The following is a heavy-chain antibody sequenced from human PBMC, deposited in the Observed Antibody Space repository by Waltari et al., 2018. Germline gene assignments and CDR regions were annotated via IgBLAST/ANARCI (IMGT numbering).Heavy chain of an antibody. Sequence: QVQLQQWGAGLLKPSETLSLTCAVYGGSFSGYYWSWIRQPPGKGLEWIGEINHSGSTNYNPSLKSRVTISVDTSKNQFSLKLSSVTAADTAVYYCARGSVGRITIFGVGPYYYYYGMDVWGQGTTVTVSS. CDR3: ARGSVGRITIFGVGPYYYYYGMDV. V-gene: IGHV4-34*01. CDR1: GGSFSGYY. J-gene: IGHJ6*02. D-gene: IGHD3-3*01. CDR2: INHSGST.